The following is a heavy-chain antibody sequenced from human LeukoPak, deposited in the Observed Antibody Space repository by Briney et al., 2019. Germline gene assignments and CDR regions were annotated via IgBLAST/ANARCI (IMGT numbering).Heavy chain of an antibody. D-gene: IGHD5-12*01. CDR3: ARGRYSGYDSFDY. J-gene: IGHJ4*02. CDR2: INPNSGGT. Sequence: ASVKASCKASGYTFTGYYMHWVRQAPGQGLEWMGWINPNSGGTNYAQKFQGWVTMTRDTSISTAYMELSRLRSDDTAVYYCARGRYSGYDSFDYWGQGTLVTVSS. V-gene: IGHV1-2*04. CDR1: GYTFTGYY.